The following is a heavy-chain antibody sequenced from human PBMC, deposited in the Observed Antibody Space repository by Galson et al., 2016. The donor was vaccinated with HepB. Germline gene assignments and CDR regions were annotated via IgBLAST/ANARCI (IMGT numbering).Heavy chain of an antibody. Sequence: SETLSLTCTVSGDSVSSENYYWSWIRQTPGNRLEWIGYISYSGSTNDNPSLRSRATISVDTSKNQFSLKLSSVTAADTAVYYCARARGHHYYGSRSYLGGESSFNYFYGMDVWGRGTTVTVSS. CDR3: ARARGHHYYGSRSYLGGESSFNYFYGMDV. CDR2: ISYSGST. CDR1: GDSVSSENYY. D-gene: IGHD3-10*01. V-gene: IGHV4-61*01. J-gene: IGHJ6*02.